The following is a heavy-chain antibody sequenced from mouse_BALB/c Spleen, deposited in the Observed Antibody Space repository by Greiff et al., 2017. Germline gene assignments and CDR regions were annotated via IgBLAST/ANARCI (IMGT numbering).Heavy chain of an antibody. CDR3: ASDYGSSLYYYAMDD. CDR2: ISSGGSYT. CDR1: GFTFSSYG. J-gene: IGHJ4*01. Sequence: EVKVVESGGDLVKPGGSLKLSCAASGFTFSSYGMSWVRQTPDKRLEWVATISSGGSYTYYPDSVKGRFTISRDNAKNTLYLQMSSLKSEDTAMYYCASDYGSSLYYYAMDDWGQGTSVTVSS. D-gene: IGHD1-1*01. V-gene: IGHV5-6*01.